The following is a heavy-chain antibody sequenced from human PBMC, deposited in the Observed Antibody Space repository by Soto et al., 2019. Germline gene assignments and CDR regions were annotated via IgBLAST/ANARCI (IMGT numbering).Heavy chain of an antibody. Sequence: GGSLRLSCAASGFTFSSYGMHWVRQAPGKGLEWVAVISYDGSNKYYADSVKGRFTISRDNSKNTLYLQMNSLRAEDTAVYYCAKAEDSYGYSDYYYYYMDVWGKGTTVTVSS. V-gene: IGHV3-30*18. D-gene: IGHD5-18*01. CDR2: ISYDGSNK. CDR1: GFTFSSYG. J-gene: IGHJ6*03. CDR3: AKAEDSYGYSDYYYYYMDV.